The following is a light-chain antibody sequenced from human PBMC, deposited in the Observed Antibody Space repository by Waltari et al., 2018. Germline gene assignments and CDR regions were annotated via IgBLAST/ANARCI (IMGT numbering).Light chain of an antibody. Sequence: EIMLTQSPGTLSLSPGERATLSCRASQSVGSSLAWYQQKPGQAPRLVIYGASSRATGIPDRFTGRGSGTDFSLTISRLEPEDFAVYYCQHYVRLPATFGQGTKVEIK. J-gene: IGKJ1*01. CDR2: GAS. V-gene: IGKV3-20*01. CDR3: QHYVRLPAT. CDR1: QSVGSS.